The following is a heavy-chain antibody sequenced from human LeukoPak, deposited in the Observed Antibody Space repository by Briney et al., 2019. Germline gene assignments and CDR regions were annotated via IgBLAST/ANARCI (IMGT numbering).Heavy chain of an antibody. J-gene: IGHJ4*02. Sequence: GGSLRLSCTASGFTFSSYEMNWVCQAPGKGLEWVSYISSSGSTKYYADSVKGRFTISRDNAKNSLYLQMNSLRAEDTAVYYCAKSVIVVVPAATGPIGYWGQGTLVTVSS. D-gene: IGHD2-2*01. CDR2: ISSSGSTK. CDR1: GFTFSSYE. CDR3: AKSVIVVVPAATGPIGY. V-gene: IGHV3-48*03.